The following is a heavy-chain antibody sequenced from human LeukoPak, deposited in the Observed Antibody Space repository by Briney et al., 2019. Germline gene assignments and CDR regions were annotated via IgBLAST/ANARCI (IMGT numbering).Heavy chain of an antibody. CDR2: ISGSGGST. CDR3: AKDLDSSGYSDAFDI. Sequence: GGSLRLSCAPSGFTFSSYAMSWVRQAPGKGVEWVSAISGSGGSTYYADSVKGRFTISRDNSKNTLYLQRNSLRAEDTAVYYCAKDLDSSGYSDAFDIWGQGTMVTVSS. V-gene: IGHV3-23*01. CDR1: GFTFSSYA. D-gene: IGHD3-22*01. J-gene: IGHJ3*02.